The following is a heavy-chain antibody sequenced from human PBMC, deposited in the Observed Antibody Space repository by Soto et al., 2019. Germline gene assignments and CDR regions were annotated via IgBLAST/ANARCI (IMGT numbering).Heavy chain of an antibody. J-gene: IGHJ4*02. V-gene: IGHV3-30*18. CDR3: AKDKGKKYFDY. Sequence: PWGSLRLSCAASGLTFSRAGMHWVRQAPGKGLEWVAVISDDGRNEYYVDSVKGRFTISRDNSKNTLFLQMNSLRVEDTAVYYCAKDKGKKYFDYWGQGILVTVSS. CDR2: ISDDGRNE. CDR1: GLTFSRAG.